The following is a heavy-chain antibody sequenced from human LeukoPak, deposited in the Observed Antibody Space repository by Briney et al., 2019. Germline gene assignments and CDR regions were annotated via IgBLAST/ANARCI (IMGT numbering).Heavy chain of an antibody. CDR3: ARGRGYYDSSGYHPLRY. CDR1: GGSFSGYY. J-gene: IGHJ4*02. V-gene: IGHV4-34*01. D-gene: IGHD3-22*01. Sequence: PSETLSLTCAVYGGSFSGYYWSWIRQPPGKGLEWIGEINHSGSTNYNPSLKSRVTISVDTSKNQFSVKLSSVTAADTAVYYCARGRGYYDSSGYHPLRYWGQGTLVTVSS. CDR2: INHSGST.